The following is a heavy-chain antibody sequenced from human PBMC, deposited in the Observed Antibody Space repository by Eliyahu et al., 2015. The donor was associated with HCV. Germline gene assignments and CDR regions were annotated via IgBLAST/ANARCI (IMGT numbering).Heavy chain of an antibody. CDR1: GDAFRLYT. D-gene: IGHD1-14*01. CDR2: TMPLFGTT. J-gene: IGHJ4*02. V-gene: IGHV1-69*01. CDR3: ASGQPQLPFDLAH. Sequence: QLEQSGAEVQRPGSSVKMSCRASGDAFRLYTFSWVKKVTGQGLEWVGGTMPLFGTTNYAQKFQDRVTITADESTSTAYMEIRGLRSDDTAVYYCASGQPQLPFDLAHWGQGTRVIVSA.